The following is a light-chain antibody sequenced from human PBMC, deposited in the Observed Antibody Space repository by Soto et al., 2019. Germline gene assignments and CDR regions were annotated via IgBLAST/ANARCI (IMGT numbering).Light chain of an antibody. V-gene: IGKV1-5*03. J-gene: IGKJ2*01. CDR2: KAS. CDR1: QSISSW. Sequence: DIQMTQSPSTLSASVGDRVTITCRASQSISSWLAWYQQKPGKAPKLLIYKASSFESGVPSRFSGSGYGTEFTLTISSLQPDDFATYYCQQYNSYSPMYTFGQGTKLEIK. CDR3: QQYNSYSPMYT.